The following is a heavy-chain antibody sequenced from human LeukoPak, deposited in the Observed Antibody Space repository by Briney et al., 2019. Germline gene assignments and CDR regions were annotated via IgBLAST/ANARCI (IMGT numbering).Heavy chain of an antibody. D-gene: IGHD2-2*01. V-gene: IGHV3-21*01. J-gene: IGHJ4*02. CDR3: ARVRCSSNSCFPDY. CDR2: ISSSSSYI. CDR1: VFTFSSYS. Sequence: GGSLTLPCAPSVFTFSSYSMHWARHAPGKGLEWVSSISSSSSYIYHADSVKGRFTISSDNAKNSLYLQMNSLRAEDTAVYYCARVRCSSNSCFPDYWGQGTLVTVSS.